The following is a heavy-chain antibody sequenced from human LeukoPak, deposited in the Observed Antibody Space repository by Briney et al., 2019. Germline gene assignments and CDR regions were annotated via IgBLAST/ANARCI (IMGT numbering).Heavy chain of an antibody. J-gene: IGHJ4*02. D-gene: IGHD4-23*01. CDR1: GGSISSYY. CDR2: IYYSGST. Sequence: PSETLSHTCTVSGGSISSYYWSWIRQPPGKGLEWIGYIYYSGSTNYNPSLKSRVTISVDTSKNQFSLKLSSVTAADTAVYYCARAQDYGGNFDYWGQGTLVTVSS. V-gene: IGHV4-59*01. CDR3: ARAQDYGGNFDY.